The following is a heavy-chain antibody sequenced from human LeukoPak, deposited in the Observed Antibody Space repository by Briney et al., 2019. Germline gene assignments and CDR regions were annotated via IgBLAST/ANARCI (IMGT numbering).Heavy chain of an antibody. Sequence: SETLSLTCAVYGGSFSGYYWSWIRQPPGKGLEWIGEINHSGSTNYNPSLKSRVTISVDTSKNQFSLKLSSVTAADTAVYYCAIIYGYYFDYWGQGTLVTVSS. CDR1: GGSFSGYY. CDR3: AIIYGYYFDY. J-gene: IGHJ4*02. V-gene: IGHV4-34*01. CDR2: INHSGST. D-gene: IGHD4-17*01.